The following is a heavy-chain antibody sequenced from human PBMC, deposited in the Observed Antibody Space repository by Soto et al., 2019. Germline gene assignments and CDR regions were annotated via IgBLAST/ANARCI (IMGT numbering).Heavy chain of an antibody. CDR2: ISSNGGST. Sequence: GGSLRLSCSASGFTFSSYAMHWVRQAPGKGLEYVSAISSNGGSTYYADSVKGRFTISRDNSKNTLYLQMSSLRAEVTAVYYCVKWYWDSSSSGYFDYWGQGTLVTVSS. J-gene: IGHJ4*02. V-gene: IGHV3-64D*08. CDR3: VKWYWDSSSSGYFDY. CDR1: GFTFSSYA. D-gene: IGHD6-6*01.